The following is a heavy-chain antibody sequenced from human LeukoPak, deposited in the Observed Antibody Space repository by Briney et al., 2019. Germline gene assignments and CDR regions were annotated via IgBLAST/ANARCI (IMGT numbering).Heavy chain of an antibody. CDR3: ATHGRIGSSLYNWFDP. J-gene: IGHJ5*02. CDR2: FDPEDGET. CDR1: GYTFTSYG. V-gene: IGHV1-24*01. Sequence: ASVKVSCKASGYTFTSYGISWVRQAPGKGLEWMGGFDPEDGETIYAQKFQGRVTMTEDTSTDTAYMELSSLRSEDTAVYYCATHGRIGSSLYNWFDPWGQGTLVTVSS. D-gene: IGHD3-16*01.